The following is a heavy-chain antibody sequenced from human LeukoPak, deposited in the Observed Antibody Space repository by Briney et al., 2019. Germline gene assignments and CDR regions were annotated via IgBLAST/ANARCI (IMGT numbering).Heavy chain of an antibody. CDR3: ARDRAHDSSGYYPDAFDI. Sequence: ASVKVSCKASGYTFTGYYMHWVRQAPGQGLEWMGWINPNSGGTNYAQKFQGWVTMTRDTSISTAYMELSRLRSDDTAVYYCARDRAHDSSGYYPDAFDIWGQGTMVTVSS. D-gene: IGHD3-22*01. J-gene: IGHJ3*02. CDR2: INPNSGGT. CDR1: GYTFTGYY. V-gene: IGHV1-2*04.